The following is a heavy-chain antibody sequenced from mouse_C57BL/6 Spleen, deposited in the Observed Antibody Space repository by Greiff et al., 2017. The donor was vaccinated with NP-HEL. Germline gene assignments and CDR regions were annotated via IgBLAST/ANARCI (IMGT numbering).Heavy chain of an antibody. V-gene: IGHV5-4*01. CDR1: GFTFSSYA. CDR2: ISDGGSYT. J-gene: IGHJ1*03. D-gene: IGHD2-4*01. Sequence: EVMLVESGGGLVKPGGSLKLSCAASGFTFSSYAMSWVRQTPEKRLEWVATISDGGSYTYYPDNVKGRFTISRDNAKNNLYLQMSHLKSEDTAMYYCAREWGLRPYFDVWGTGTTVTVSS. CDR3: AREWGLRPYFDV.